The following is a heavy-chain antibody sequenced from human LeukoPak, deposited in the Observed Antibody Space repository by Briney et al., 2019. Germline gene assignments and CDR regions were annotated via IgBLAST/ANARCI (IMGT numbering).Heavy chain of an antibody. CDR3: TKRMLSGADSPFDY. D-gene: IGHD5-12*01. J-gene: IGHJ4*02. V-gene: IGHV3-23*01. Sequence: GGSLSLPCAASGFTFSNFPIRWVPQATGKGLEWVSLISDSGDRTFYVDSVKGRFTISRDKSKSTLFLQMNSLRAEDTAVYYCTKRMLSGADSPFDYWGQGTLVTVSS. CDR1: GFTFSNFP. CDR2: ISDSGDRT.